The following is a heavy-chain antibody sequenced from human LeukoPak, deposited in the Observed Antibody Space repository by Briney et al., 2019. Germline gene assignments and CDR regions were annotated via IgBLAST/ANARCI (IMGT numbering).Heavy chain of an antibody. CDR1: GFSFSSYN. J-gene: IGHJ4*02. Sequence: PGGSLRLSCAASGFSFSSYNMNWVRQAPGKGLEWVSSITMSSTYIYHADSVKGRFTISRDNAKNSLFLQMNSLRAEDTAVYYCARVLRDYYFDYWGQGTLVTVSP. D-gene: IGHD3-9*01. CDR2: ITMSSTYI. CDR3: ARVLRDYYFDY. V-gene: IGHV3-21*01.